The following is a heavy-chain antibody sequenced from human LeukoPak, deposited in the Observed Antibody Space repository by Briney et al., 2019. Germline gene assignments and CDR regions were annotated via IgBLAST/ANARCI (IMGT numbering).Heavy chain of an antibody. D-gene: IGHD5-24*01. Sequence: GGSLRLSCEVSGFTFSNAWMSWVRQAPGKGLEWVSAISGSGGSTYYADSVKGRFTISRDNSKNTLYLQMNSLRAEDTAVYYCAKVLREGKMATIDPFFDYWGQGTLVTVSS. CDR1: GFTFSNAW. CDR3: AKVLREGKMATIDPFFDY. CDR2: ISGSGGST. J-gene: IGHJ4*02. V-gene: IGHV3-23*01.